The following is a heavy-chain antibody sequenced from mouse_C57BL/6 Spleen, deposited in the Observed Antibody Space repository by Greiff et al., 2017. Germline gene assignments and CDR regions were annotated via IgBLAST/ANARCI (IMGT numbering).Heavy chain of an antibody. CDR1: GYTFTSYG. CDR3: ARSEDGSAWFAY. D-gene: IGHD1-1*01. Sequence: QVQLQQSGAELARPGASVKLSCKASGYTFTSYGISWVKQRTGQGLEWIGEIYPRSGNTYYNEKFKGKATLTADNSSSTAYMELRSLTSEDSAVYFCARSEDGSAWFAYWGQGTLVTVSA. V-gene: IGHV1-81*01. J-gene: IGHJ3*01. CDR2: IYPRSGNT.